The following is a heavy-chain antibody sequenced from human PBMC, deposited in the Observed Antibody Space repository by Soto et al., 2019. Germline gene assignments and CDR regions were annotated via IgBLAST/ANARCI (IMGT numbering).Heavy chain of an antibody. V-gene: IGHV3-30*18. Sequence: QVQLVESGGGVVQPGRSLRLSCAASGFTFSSYGMHWVRQAPGKGLEWVAVISYDGSNKYYADSVKGRFTISRDNSKNTLYLQMNSLRAEDTAVYYCAKVLIVGATTPCGFDYWGQGTLVTVSS. D-gene: IGHD1-26*01. J-gene: IGHJ4*02. CDR3: AKVLIVGATTPCGFDY. CDR2: ISYDGSNK. CDR1: GFTFSSYG.